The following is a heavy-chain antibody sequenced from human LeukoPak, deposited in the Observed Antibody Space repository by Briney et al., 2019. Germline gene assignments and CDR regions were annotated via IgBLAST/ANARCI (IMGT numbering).Heavy chain of an antibody. V-gene: IGHV3-74*01. CDR2: ISGDEIWT. D-gene: IGHD3-22*01. CDR3: AREYNSGPKQTDAFDI. CDR1: GFTLSNHW. Sequence: GGSLRLSCAASGFTLSNHWMHWVRQAPGKGLVWVSRISGDEIWTSYADSVKGRFIISRDNAKDTLYLQMNSLRAEDTAVYYCAREYNSGPKQTDAFDIWGQGTMVTVSS. J-gene: IGHJ3*02.